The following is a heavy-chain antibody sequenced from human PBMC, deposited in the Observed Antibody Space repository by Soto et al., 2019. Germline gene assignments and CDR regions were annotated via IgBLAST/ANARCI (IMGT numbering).Heavy chain of an antibody. D-gene: IGHD3-16*02. V-gene: IGHV3-23*01. CDR2: ISGSAGST. Sequence: GGSLRLSCAASGFTFSNYAMAWVRQGPGKGLEWVSAISGSAGSTYYADSVEGRFTISRDNSKNTLYLQMNSLRVEDTAVYYCAKDSNYDYVWGSYLLHFDYWGQGTLVTVSS. CDR3: AKDSNYDYVWGSYLLHFDY. J-gene: IGHJ4*02. CDR1: GFTFSNYA.